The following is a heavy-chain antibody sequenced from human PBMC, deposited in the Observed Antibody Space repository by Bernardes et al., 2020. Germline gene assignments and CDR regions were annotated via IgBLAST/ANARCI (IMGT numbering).Heavy chain of an antibody. V-gene: IGHV3-21*04. J-gene: IGHJ4*02. CDR2: ISSSSSYI. Sequence: GGSLRLSCAASGFTFSSYSMNWVRQAPGKGLEWVSSISSSSSYIYYADSVKGRFTISRDNSKNTLYLQMNSLRAEDTAVYYCAKGYSYGQGSSYYFDYWGQGTLVTVSS. D-gene: IGHD5-18*01. CDR3: AKGYSYGQGSSYYFDY. CDR1: GFTFSSYS.